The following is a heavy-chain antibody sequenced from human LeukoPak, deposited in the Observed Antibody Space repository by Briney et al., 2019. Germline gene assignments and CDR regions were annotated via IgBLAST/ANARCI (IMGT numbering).Heavy chain of an antibody. V-gene: IGHV1-46*01. CDR2: IHPTHGST. CDR1: GYTFSTYY. D-gene: IGHD3-10*01. Sequence: ASVKVSCKTSGYTFSTYYMHWARQAPGQGLEWLGIIHPTHGSTSYTQKIQGRVTMTRDTATGTVYLELSSLRSEDTAVYWCARANGGGLDYWGQGTLITVSS. CDR3: ARANGGGLDY. J-gene: IGHJ4*02.